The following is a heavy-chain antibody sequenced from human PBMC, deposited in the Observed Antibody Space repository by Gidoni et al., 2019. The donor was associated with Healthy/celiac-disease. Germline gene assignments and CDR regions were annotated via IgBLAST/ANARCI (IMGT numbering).Heavy chain of an antibody. Sequence: QVQLVQSGAEVKKPGSSVKVSCKASGGTFSSYAISWVRQAPGQGLEWMGGIIPIFGTANYAQKFQGRVTITADKSTSTAYMEVSSLRSEDTAVYYCARGRYSYGYPTPYYYGMDVWGQGTTVTVS. CDR1: GGTFSSYA. CDR2: IIPIFGTA. V-gene: IGHV1-69*06. J-gene: IGHJ6*02. CDR3: ARGRYSYGYPTPYYYGMDV. D-gene: IGHD5-18*01.